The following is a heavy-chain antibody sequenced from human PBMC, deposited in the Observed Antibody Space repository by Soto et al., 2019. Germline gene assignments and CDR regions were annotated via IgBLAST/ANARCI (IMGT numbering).Heavy chain of an antibody. CDR3: ARLIPRSGVVPALNWFDP. CDR1: GGSISSSSYY. Sequence: QLQLQESGPGLVKPSETLSLTCTVSGGSISSSSYYWGWIRQPPGKGLEWIGSIYYSGSTYYNPSLKSRVTISVDTSKNQFSLKLSSVTAADTAVYYCARLIPRSGVVPALNWFDPWGQGTLVTVSS. V-gene: IGHV4-39*01. D-gene: IGHD2-2*01. J-gene: IGHJ5*02. CDR2: IYYSGST.